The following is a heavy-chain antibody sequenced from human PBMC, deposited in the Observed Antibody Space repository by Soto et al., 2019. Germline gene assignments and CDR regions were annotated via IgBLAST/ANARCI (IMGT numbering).Heavy chain of an antibody. CDR2: ILSDYKT. V-gene: IGHV3-23*03. Sequence: EVQLLESGGGLVQPGGSLTLSCEASGFTFSDYTMSWVRQAPGQVLECISVILSDYKTYYTDSVRSRFTISRDNSKNTLYLEMNSLRAEDTAVYYCARRTNGYFGYWGQGALVTVSS. CDR1: GFTFSDYT. J-gene: IGHJ4*03. CDR3: ARRTNGYFGY.